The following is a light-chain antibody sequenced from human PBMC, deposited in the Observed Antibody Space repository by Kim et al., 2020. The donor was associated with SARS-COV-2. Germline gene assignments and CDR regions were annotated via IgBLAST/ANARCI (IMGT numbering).Light chain of an antibody. CDR1: NIGSKS. V-gene: IGLV3-21*04. J-gene: IGLJ3*02. Sequence: SYELTQPPSVSVAPGKTGRITCGGNNIGSKSVHWYQQKPGQAPVLVIYYDSDRPSGLPERFSGFNSGNPATLTISRVDAGDEAAYDCQSWDRSSDHRVFG. CDR3: QSWDRSSDHRV. CDR2: YDS.